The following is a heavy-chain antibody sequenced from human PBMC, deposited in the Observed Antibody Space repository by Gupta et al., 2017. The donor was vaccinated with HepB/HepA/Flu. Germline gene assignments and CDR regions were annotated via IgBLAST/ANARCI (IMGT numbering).Heavy chain of an antibody. D-gene: IGHD6-13*01. CDR2: INHSGRT. V-gene: IGHV4-34*01. Sequence: QVQLQQWGAGLLKPSETLSLTCAVYGGSFSGYYWSWIRQPPGKGREWIGEINHSGRTNYNPALKSRVTISVDTAKNQFSLKMRSVTAADTAVYYFARGEDSRSWYVDDGCQGTMVTVYS. J-gene: IGHJ4*02. CDR3: ARGEDSRSWYVDD. CDR1: GGSFSGYY.